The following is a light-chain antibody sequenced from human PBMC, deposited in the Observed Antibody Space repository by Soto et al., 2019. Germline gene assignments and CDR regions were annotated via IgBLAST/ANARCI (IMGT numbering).Light chain of an antibody. CDR3: QQYNSAWT. J-gene: IGKJ1*01. CDR2: KAS. V-gene: IGKV1-5*03. CDR1: QGISSL. Sequence: DIQMTQSPSTLSASVGDRVTITCRASQGISSLLAWYQQKPGKAPKLLIYKASSLESGVPSRFSGSGSGTEFTLTISSLQPDDFATYYCQQYNSAWTFGQGTKVEIK.